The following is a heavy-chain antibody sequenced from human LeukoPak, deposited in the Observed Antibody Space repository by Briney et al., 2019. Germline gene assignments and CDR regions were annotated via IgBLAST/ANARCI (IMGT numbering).Heavy chain of an antibody. CDR2: IYYSGST. D-gene: IGHD2-2*01. J-gene: IGHJ4*02. CDR1: GGSISSGGYY. V-gene: IGHV4-31*03. Sequence: SETLSLTCTVSGGSISSGGYYWSWIRQHPGKGLEWIGYIYYSGSTYYNPSLKSRVTISVDTSKNQFSLKLSSVTAADTAVYYCASRGCSSTSCYVDYWGQGTLVTVSS. CDR3: ASRGCSSTSCYVDY.